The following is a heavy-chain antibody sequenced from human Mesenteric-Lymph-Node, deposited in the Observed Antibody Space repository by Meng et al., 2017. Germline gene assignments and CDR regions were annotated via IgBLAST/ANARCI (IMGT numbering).Heavy chain of an antibody. CDR1: GGIFSSFA. D-gene: IGHD1-7*01. CDR2: IVPLFGRA. CDR3: TRYGNYQFDY. Sequence: SVKVSCKASGGIFSSFAISWVRQAPGQGLEWMGGIVPLFGRANYAQKFQGRVTITADESTSTVYMELSSLRSDDTAIYYCTRYGNYQFDYWGQGTLVTVSS. J-gene: IGHJ4*02. V-gene: IGHV1-69*13.